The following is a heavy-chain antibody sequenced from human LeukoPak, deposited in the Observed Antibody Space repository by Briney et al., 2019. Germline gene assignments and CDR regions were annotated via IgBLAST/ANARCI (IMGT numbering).Heavy chain of an antibody. J-gene: IGHJ3*02. V-gene: IGHV4-38-2*02. CDR1: GYSISSGYY. Sequence: PSETLSLTCTVSGYSISSGYYWGWIRQPPGKGLEWIGSIYHSGSTYYNPSLKSRVTISVDTSKNQFSLKLSSVTAADTAVYYCARPRRPDVDTAMVRWAFDIWGQGTMVTVSS. CDR2: IYHSGST. CDR3: ARPRRPDVDTAMVRWAFDI. D-gene: IGHD5-18*01.